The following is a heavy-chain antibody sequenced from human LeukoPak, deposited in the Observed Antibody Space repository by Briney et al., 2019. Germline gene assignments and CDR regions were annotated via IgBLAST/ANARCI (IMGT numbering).Heavy chain of an antibody. CDR3: ARALYSGSYAPLSL. CDR1: GGTFSSYA. J-gene: IGHJ4*02. V-gene: IGHV1-69*13. Sequence: ASVKVSFTASGGTFSSYAISWVRQAPGQGLEWMGGIIPIFGTANYAQKFQGRVTITADESTSTAYKELSSLRSEDTAVYYCARALYSGSYAPLSLWGQGTLVTVSS. D-gene: IGHD1-26*01. CDR2: IIPIFGTA.